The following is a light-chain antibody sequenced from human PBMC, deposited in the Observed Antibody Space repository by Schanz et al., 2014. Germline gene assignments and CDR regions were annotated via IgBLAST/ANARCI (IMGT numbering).Light chain of an antibody. V-gene: IGKV1-39*01. CDR2: SAF. CDR3: QQSYIAPYT. CDR1: ETISTY. Sequence: DIQMTQSPSSLSASVGDRVTITCRASETISTYLNWYQQKPGKAPKLLIYSAFSLQSGVPSRFSGSRSGTDFTLTINSLQPEDFATYYCQQSYIAPYTFGQGTKLGIK. J-gene: IGKJ2*01.